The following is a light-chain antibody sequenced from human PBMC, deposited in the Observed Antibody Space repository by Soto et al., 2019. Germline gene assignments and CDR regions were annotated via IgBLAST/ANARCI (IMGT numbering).Light chain of an antibody. V-gene: IGKV3-20*01. CDR2: NPS. Sequence: EIVLTQSPGTLSLSPGERATLSCRASQTVGNNYLAWFQQKPGRAPTLLVCNPSTRATGIPDRFSGSGSGTDFTLTISRLEPEDFAVYYCLQYAFSPHTFGQGTRLDIK. J-gene: IGKJ2*01. CDR1: QTVGNNY. CDR3: LQYAFSPHT.